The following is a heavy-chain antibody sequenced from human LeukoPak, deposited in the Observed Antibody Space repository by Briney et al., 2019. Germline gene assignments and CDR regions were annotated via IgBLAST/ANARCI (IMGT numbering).Heavy chain of an antibody. CDR2: IYYSGST. CDR1: GGSISSGGYS. D-gene: IGHD6-25*01. J-gene: IGHJ5*02. Sequence: SETLSLTRTVSGGSISSGGYSWSWIRQHPGKGLEWIGYIYYSGSTYYNPSPKSRVTISVDTSKNQFSLKLSSVTAADTAVYYRARAPPAIYNWFDPWGQGTLVTVSS. CDR3: ARAPPAIYNWFDP. V-gene: IGHV4-31*03.